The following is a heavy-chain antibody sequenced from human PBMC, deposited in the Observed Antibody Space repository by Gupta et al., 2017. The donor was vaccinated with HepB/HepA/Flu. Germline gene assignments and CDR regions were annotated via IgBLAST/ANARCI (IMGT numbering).Heavy chain of an antibody. D-gene: IGHD4-17*01. J-gene: IGHJ6*02. CDR3: TTDDDGDYVPSGMDV. CDR2: IKSKTDGGTT. Sequence: EVQLVESGGVLVKPGGSLRLSCAASGFPFSNAWMSWVRQAPGKGLEWVGRIKSKTDGGTTDYAAPVKGRFTISRDDSKNTLYLQMKSLKTEDTAVYYCTTDDDGDYVPSGMDVGGQGTTVTVSS. CDR1: GFPFSNAW. V-gene: IGHV3-15*01.